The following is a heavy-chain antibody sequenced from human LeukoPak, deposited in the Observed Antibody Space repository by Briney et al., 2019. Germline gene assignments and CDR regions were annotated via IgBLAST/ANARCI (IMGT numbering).Heavy chain of an antibody. CDR1: GFDFSIYG. Sequence: PGESLRLSCAASGFDFSIYGMNWVRQAPGKGLEWVSSINSRGNYIYYSDSLKGRFTISRDNARSSLYLQMSSLGAEDTAVYYCARQAPNMWLSPFWYFDLWGRGTLVTVSS. V-gene: IGHV3-21*04. J-gene: IGHJ2*01. D-gene: IGHD3-22*01. CDR2: INSRGNYI. CDR3: ARQAPNMWLSPFWYFDL.